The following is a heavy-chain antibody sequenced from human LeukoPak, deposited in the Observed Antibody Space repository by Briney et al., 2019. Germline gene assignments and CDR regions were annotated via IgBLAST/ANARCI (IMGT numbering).Heavy chain of an antibody. D-gene: IGHD3-22*01. CDR2: IYPGDSDT. V-gene: IGHV5-51*01. CDR1: GYRFYSQW. J-gene: IGHJ4*02. CDR3: ARDSSGYYYFDY. Sequence: GESLKISCKGSGYRFYSQWIGWVRQMPGKGLEWMGIIYPGDSDTRYSPSFEGQVTISADKSITTAYLQWSSLKASDTAMYYCARDSSGYYYFDYWGQGTLVTVSS.